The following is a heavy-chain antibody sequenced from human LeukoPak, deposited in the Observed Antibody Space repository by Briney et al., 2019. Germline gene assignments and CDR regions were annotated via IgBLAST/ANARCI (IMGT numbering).Heavy chain of an antibody. D-gene: IGHD3-10*01. CDR3: ARVSTMVRGVIAPSIYYYYYMDV. V-gene: IGHV3-11*01. CDR2: ISSSGSTI. J-gene: IGHJ6*03. CDR1: GFTFSDYY. Sequence: PGGSLRLSCAASGFTFSDYYMSWIRQAPGKGLEWVSYISSSGSTIYYADSVKGRFTISRDNAKNSLYLQMNSLRAEDTAVYYCARVSTMVRGVIAPSIYYYYYMDVWGKGTTVTISS.